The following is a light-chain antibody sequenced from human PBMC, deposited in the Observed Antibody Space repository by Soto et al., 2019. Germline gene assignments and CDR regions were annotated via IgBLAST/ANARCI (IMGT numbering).Light chain of an antibody. CDR1: QSIRSS. V-gene: IGKV1-39*01. CDR3: QQSFSIPIYT. Sequence: DLRMTQSPSSLSASVGDRVTISCRASQSIRSSLHWYQQRPGTPPNLLIYGTSSLQSGVPSRFRGSGSGTDFTLTISGVQPEDFATYYCQQSFSIPIYTFGQGTKVEIE. CDR2: GTS. J-gene: IGKJ2*01.